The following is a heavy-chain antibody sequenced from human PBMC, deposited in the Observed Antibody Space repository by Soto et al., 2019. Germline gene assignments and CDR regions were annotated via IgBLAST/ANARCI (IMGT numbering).Heavy chain of an antibody. CDR2: ISTDKGNT. V-gene: IGHV1-18*01. CDR1: GYTFTDYG. CDR3: ATRSPAFDY. Sequence: QVQLVQSGPEVKKPGASLKVSCKTSGYTFTDYGINWVRQAPGQGLEWMGWISTDKGNTKYAQKFQGRVTMTTDTSTSTGYMELRSLRSDDTAGDYCATRSPAFDYWGPGTLVTVS. J-gene: IGHJ4*02.